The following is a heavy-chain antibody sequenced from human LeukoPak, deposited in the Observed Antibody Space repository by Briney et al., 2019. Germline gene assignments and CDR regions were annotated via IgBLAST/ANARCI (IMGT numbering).Heavy chain of an antibody. J-gene: IGHJ1*01. D-gene: IGHD2-2*01. V-gene: IGHV3-53*01. CDR1: GFTVTTKS. Sequence: GGSLRLSCAASGFTVTTKSMAWVRQAPGRGLEWVSVFYSPGSTYYADSVHGRFTISRDNSLNTLFLQMNSLRVENTAVYYCASARESCIGSTCYEYFHHWGQGTPLTVSS. CDR2: FYSPGST. CDR3: ASARESCIGSTCYEYFHH.